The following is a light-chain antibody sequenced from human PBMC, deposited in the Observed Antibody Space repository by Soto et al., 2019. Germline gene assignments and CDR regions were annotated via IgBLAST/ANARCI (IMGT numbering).Light chain of an antibody. J-gene: IGKJ4*01. Sequence: EIVLTQSPGTRSLAPGERATLSFRASQSVSSSYLAWYQQKPGQAPRLLIYGASSRATGIPDRFSGSGSGTDFTLTISSLQPEDVAAYYCQKYNSAPLTFGGGTKVDIK. CDR1: QSVSSSY. V-gene: IGKV3-20*01. CDR3: QKYNSAPLT. CDR2: GAS.